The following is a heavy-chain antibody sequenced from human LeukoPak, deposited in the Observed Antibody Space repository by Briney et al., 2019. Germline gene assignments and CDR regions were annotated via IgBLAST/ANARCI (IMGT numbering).Heavy chain of an antibody. J-gene: IGHJ4*02. CDR2: ISGSGGST. Sequence: GGSLRLSCAASGFTFSTYWMHWVRQAPGKGLEWVSAISGSGGSTYYADSVKGRFTISRDNSKNTLYLQMNSLRAEDTAVYYCAKDAYDSSGYSHFDYWGQGTLVTVSS. CDR1: GFTFSTYW. D-gene: IGHD3-22*01. V-gene: IGHV3-23*01. CDR3: AKDAYDSSGYSHFDY.